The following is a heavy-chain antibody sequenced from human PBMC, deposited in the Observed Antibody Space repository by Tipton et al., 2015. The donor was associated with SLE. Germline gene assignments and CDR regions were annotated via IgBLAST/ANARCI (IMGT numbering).Heavy chain of an antibody. CDR2: INHSGST. V-gene: IGHV4-34*01. Sequence: TLSLTCAVYGGSFSGYYWSWTRQSPGKGLEWIGDINHSGSTNYSPSLKSRVTISVDTSKNQFSLKLSSVTAADTAVYYCARAPGLERDYYYYYYMDVWGKGTTVTVSS. CDR3: ARAPGLERDYYYYYYMDV. D-gene: IGHD3/OR15-3a*01. J-gene: IGHJ6*03. CDR1: GGSFSGYY.